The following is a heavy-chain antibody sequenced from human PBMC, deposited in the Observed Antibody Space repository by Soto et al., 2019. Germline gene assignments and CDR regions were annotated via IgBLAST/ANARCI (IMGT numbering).Heavy chain of an antibody. J-gene: IGHJ6*03. CDR3: ARGKTGRTYYYYYYMDV. V-gene: IGHV4-34*01. CDR2: INHSGST. CDR1: GGSFSGYY. Sequence: SETLSLTCAVYGGSFSGYYWSWIRQPPGKGLEWIGEINHSGSTNYNPSLKSRVTISVDTSKNQFSLKLSSVTAADTAVYYCARGKTGRTYYYYYYMDVWGKGTTVTVSS.